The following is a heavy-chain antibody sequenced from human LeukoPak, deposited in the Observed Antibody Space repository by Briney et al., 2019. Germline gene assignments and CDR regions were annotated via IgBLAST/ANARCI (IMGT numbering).Heavy chain of an antibody. CDR3: ARGMGYYDSSGYPY. D-gene: IGHD3-22*01. CDR1: GFTFSSYS. Sequence: GGSPRLSCAASGFTFSSYSMNWVRQAPGKGLEWVASISSSSSYIYYADSVKGRFTISRDNAKNSLYLQMNSLRAEDTAVYYCARGMGYYDSSGYPYWGQGTLVTVSS. J-gene: IGHJ4*02. V-gene: IGHV3-21*01. CDR2: ISSSSSYI.